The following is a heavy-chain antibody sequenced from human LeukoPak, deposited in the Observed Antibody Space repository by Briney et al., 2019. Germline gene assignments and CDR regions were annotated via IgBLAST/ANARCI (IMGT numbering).Heavy chain of an antibody. Sequence: PGGSLRLSCAASGFTFSSYGMHWVRQAPGKGLEWVAVISYDGSNKYYADSVKGRFTISRDNSKNTLYLQMNSLRAEGTAVYYCAKDRGEYCSGGSCYPNFDYWGQGTLVTVSS. J-gene: IGHJ4*02. D-gene: IGHD2-15*01. CDR3: AKDRGEYCSGGSCYPNFDY. CDR2: ISYDGSNK. CDR1: GFTFSSYG. V-gene: IGHV3-30*18.